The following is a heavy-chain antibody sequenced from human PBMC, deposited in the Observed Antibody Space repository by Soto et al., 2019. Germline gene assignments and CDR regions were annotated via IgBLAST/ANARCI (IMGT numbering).Heavy chain of an antibody. V-gene: IGHV4-39*01. Sequence: PSETLSLTCTVSGGSISTSNYYWSWVRQPPGKGLEWIGNIYYSGTTYYNPSLKSRVTISVDTSKNQFSLKLNSVTAADTAVYFCARFVVNASGHTEFDFWGQGILVTVSS. CDR1: GGSISTSNYY. J-gene: IGHJ4*02. D-gene: IGHD2-21*01. CDR2: IYYSGTT. CDR3: ARFVVNASGHTEFDF.